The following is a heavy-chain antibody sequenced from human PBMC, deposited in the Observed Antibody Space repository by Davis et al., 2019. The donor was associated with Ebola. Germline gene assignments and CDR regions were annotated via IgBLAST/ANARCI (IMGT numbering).Heavy chain of an antibody. CDR1: GFTFSSYS. D-gene: IGHD6-19*01. CDR2: ISSSSSYI. Sequence: PGGSLRLSCAASGFTFSSYSMNWVRQAPGKGLEWVSSISSSSSYIYYADSVKGRFTISRDNAKNSLYLQMNSLRAEDTAVYYCARAMPLGVSSGWYEVDWGQGTLVTVSS. CDR3: ARAMPLGVSSGWYEVD. V-gene: IGHV3-21*01. J-gene: IGHJ4*02.